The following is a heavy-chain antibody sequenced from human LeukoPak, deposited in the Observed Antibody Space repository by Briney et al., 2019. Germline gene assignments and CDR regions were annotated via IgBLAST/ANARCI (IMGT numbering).Heavy chain of an antibody. V-gene: IGHV4-59*02. Sequence: SETLSLTCTVSGGSVSSNYWTWIRQPPGKGLEWVGYIYYSGTTNYNPSLKSRVTISVDTSKNQFSLKLSSVTAADTAVYYCARVPDYGVNYFDYWGQGTLVTVSS. CDR3: ARVPDYGVNYFDY. J-gene: IGHJ4*02. D-gene: IGHD4-17*01. CDR1: GGSVSSNY. CDR2: IYYSGTT.